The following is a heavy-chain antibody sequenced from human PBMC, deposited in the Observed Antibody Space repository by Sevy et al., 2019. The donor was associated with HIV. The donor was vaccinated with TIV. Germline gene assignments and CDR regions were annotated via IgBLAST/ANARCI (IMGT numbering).Heavy chain of an antibody. Sequence: SETLSLTCTVSGGSVSSGSYYWSWIRQPPGKGLEWIGYIYYSGSTNYNPSLKSRVTISVDMSKNQFSLKLSSVTAADTAVYYCAREMTYYDILTGYYIDYFDYWGQGTLVTVSS. D-gene: IGHD3-9*01. CDR3: AREMTYYDILTGYYIDYFDY. J-gene: IGHJ4*02. CDR2: IYYSGST. CDR1: GGSVSSGSYY. V-gene: IGHV4-61*01.